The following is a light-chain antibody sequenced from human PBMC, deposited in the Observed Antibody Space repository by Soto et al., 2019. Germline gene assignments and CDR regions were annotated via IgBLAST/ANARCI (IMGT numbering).Light chain of an antibody. CDR2: EVT. CDR3: TSYVGNDTWV. V-gene: IGLV2-14*01. J-gene: IGLJ3*02. CDR1: SSDVGGYNH. Sequence: QSALTQPPSVSGSPGQSITISCTGTSSDVGGYNHVSWYQQHPGKAPKLMIYEVTNRPSGVPNRFSGSKSGNTASLAVSGLQAEDEADYYCTSYVGNDTWVFGGGTKLTVL.